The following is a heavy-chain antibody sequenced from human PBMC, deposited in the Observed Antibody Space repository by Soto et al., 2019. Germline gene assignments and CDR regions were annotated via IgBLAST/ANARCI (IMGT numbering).Heavy chain of an antibody. D-gene: IGHD3-22*01. CDR2: IYPGDSDT. Sequence: GESLKISCKGSGYSFTSYWIGWVRQVPGKGLEWMGIIYPGDSDTRYSPSFQGQVTTSADKSISTAYLQWSSLKASDTAMYYCARLNYYDSSAPVPYWGQGTLVTVSS. V-gene: IGHV5-51*01. CDR1: GYSFTSYW. CDR3: ARLNYYDSSAPVPY. J-gene: IGHJ4*02.